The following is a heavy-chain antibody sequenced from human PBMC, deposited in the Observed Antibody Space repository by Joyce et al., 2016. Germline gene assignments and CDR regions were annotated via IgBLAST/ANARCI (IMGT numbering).Heavy chain of an antibody. D-gene: IGHD4-17*01. V-gene: IGHV3-21*01. CDR3: AVTMVTFDF. CDR1: GITFRAYT. J-gene: IGHJ4*02. Sequence: EVPLVESGGGLVKPGGSLRLSCVVSGITFRAYTMDGVGQAPGKGMEWVSSISSSSGDIQYADSVKGRFTVSRDNANNALYLQMNSLRAEDTAVYYCAVTMVTFDFWGQGALVIVSS. CDR2: ISSSSGDI.